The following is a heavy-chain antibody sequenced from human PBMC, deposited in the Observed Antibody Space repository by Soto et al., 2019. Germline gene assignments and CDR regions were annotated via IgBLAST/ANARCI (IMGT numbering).Heavy chain of an antibody. CDR3: ASRVDYDISGSYFDY. CDR1: GGSISSGGYY. Sequence: PSETLSLTCTVSGGSISSGGYYWSWTRQHPGKGLEWIGYIYYSGSTYYNPSLKSRVTISVDTSKNQFSLKLSSVTAADTAVYYCASRVDYDISGSYFDYWGQGTLVTVSS. V-gene: IGHV4-31*03. D-gene: IGHD3-22*01. CDR2: IYYSGST. J-gene: IGHJ4*02.